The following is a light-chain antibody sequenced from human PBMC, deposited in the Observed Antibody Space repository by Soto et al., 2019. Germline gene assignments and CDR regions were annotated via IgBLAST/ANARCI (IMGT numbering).Light chain of an antibody. CDR2: GAS. CDR1: QSIFNNY. J-gene: IGKJ2*01. V-gene: IGKV3-20*01. Sequence: EIVLTQSPGTLSLSPRERATLSCRASQSIFNNYLAWYQQKPGQAPRLLVYGASFRATGIPDRFSGSGSGTDFTLTISRLELEDFAVYYCQQYGGSPFTFGQGTRLEIK. CDR3: QQYGGSPFT.